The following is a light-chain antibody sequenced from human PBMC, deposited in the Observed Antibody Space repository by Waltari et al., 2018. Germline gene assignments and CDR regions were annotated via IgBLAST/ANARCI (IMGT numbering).Light chain of an antibody. Sequence: QSALTPSDSVSGSPGQSITISCPGSSSDVGPDTYVTWYQQHTGKAPKLVIYEVNNRPSGFSNRFSGSKSGNTASLTNSGRQAEDAADYYCSSYTNSSTVVVFGGGTKVTVL. CDR1: SSDVGPDTY. V-gene: IGLV2-14*03. J-gene: IGLJ3*02. CDR3: SSYTNSSTVVV. CDR2: EVN.